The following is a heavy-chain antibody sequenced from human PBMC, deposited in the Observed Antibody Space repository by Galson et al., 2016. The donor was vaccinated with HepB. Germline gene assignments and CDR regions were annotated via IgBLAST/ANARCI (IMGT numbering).Heavy chain of an antibody. CDR1: GVSITSNDW. CDR2: IFHSGRV. J-gene: IGHJ4*02. Sequence: SETLSLTCAVSGVSITSNDWWSWVRQPPEQGLEWIGQIFHSGRVNYTPSLASRVTISIDTSNNHFSLRLTSVTAADTALYYCARQYWGGPSDYWGQGTLVTVSS. V-gene: IGHV4-4*02. D-gene: IGHD2/OR15-2a*01. CDR3: ARQYWGGPSDY.